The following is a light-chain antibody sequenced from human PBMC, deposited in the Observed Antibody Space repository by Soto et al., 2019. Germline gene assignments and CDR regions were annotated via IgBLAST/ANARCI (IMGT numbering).Light chain of an antibody. CDR3: QHYYDVPLN. CDR1: QSVSSN. Sequence: EIVMTQSPATLSVSPGERATLSCRASQSVSSNLAWYQQKPAQPPRLLIYGASTRATGIPTRFSGSGSGTEFTLTISSLQSEDFAVYYCQHYYDVPLNFGGGTSVEIK. J-gene: IGKJ4*01. CDR2: GAS. V-gene: IGKV3-15*01.